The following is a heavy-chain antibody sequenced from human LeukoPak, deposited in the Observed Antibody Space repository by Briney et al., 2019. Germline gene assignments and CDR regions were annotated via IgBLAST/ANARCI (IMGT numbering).Heavy chain of an antibody. V-gene: IGHV1-18*04. Sequence: EASVKVSCTASGYTFTSYGISWVRQAPGQGLEWMGWISAYNGNTNYAQKLQGGVTMITDTSTSTAYMELRSLRSDDTAVYYCARVRLGNSSPYYYGMDVWGKGTTVTVSS. J-gene: IGHJ6*04. CDR2: ISAYNGNT. CDR1: GYTFTSYG. D-gene: IGHD6-13*01. CDR3: ARVRLGNSSPYYYGMDV.